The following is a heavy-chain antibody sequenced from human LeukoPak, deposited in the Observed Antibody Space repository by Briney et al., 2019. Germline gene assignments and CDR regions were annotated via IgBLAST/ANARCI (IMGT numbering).Heavy chain of an antibody. CDR2: IYPGDSDT. D-gene: IGHD6-13*01. V-gene: IGHV5-51*01. CDR1: GYSFTSYW. J-gene: IGHJ4*02. Sequence: GESLKISCKGSGYSFTSYWIGWVRQMPGKGLEWMGIIYPGDSDTRYSPSFQGQVTISADKSISTAYLQWSSLKASDTAMYYCARPHQQLLISDYFDYWGQGTLVTVSS. CDR3: ARPHQQLLISDYFDY.